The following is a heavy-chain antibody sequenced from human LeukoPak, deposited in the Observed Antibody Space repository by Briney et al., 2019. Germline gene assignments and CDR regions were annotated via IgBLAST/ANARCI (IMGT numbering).Heavy chain of an antibody. CDR3: AREAYCSGGSCYQRYYFDY. CDR2: INPNSGGT. CDR1: GYTXAGYY. V-gene: IGHV1-2*02. Sequence: ASVKVSCKASGYTXAGYYMHWVRQAPGQGLDWMGWINPNSGGTNYAQKFQGRVTMTRDTSISTAYMELSRLRSDDTAVYYCAREAYCSGGSCYQRYYFDYWGQGTLVTVSS. J-gene: IGHJ4*02. D-gene: IGHD2-15*01.